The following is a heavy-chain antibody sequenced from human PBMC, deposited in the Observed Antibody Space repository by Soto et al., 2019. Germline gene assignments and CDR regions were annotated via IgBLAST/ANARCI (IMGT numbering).Heavy chain of an antibody. CDR1: GFTFSSYS. J-gene: IGHJ3*02. Sequence: GGSLRLSCAASGFTFSSYSMNWVRQAPGKGLEWVSYISSSTIYYADSVKGRFTISRDNAKNSLYLQMNSLRAEDTAVYYCARDNDFWSGYYAFDIWGQGTMVTVSS. CDR3: ARDNDFWSGYYAFDI. V-gene: IGHV3-48*04. CDR2: ISSSTI. D-gene: IGHD3-3*01.